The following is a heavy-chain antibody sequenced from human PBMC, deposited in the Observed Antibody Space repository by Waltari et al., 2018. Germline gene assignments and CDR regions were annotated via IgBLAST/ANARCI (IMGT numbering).Heavy chain of an antibody. J-gene: IGHJ1*01. CDR2: IIPVTGDG. CDR3: AKVSWASVEPAWGYIQL. D-gene: IGHD2-2*01. V-gene: IGHV1-69*01. CDR1: GGAFTKSG. Sequence: QVQLVQSGAEVKKPGSSVRVSCKASGGAFTKSGITWVRQAPGQGLEWMGGIIPVTGDGSYAQRFKDRVAISADESPTTSYLDLSNLRVDDTAIYYCAKVSWASVEPAWGYIQLWGQGTLVTVSS.